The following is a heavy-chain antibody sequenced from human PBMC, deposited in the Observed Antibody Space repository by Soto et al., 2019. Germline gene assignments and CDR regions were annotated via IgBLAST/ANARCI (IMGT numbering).Heavy chain of an antibody. CDR1: GGTFSSHA. Sequence: ASVKVSCKASGGTFSSHAISWVRQAPGQGLEWMGGIIPIFGTTNYAQKFQGRVTITADKSTSTAYMELSSLRSEDTAVFYCARVYGYMSPQQAYYYYAMDVWGQGTTVTVSS. CDR2: IIPIFGTT. CDR3: ARVYGYMSPQQAYYYYAMDV. J-gene: IGHJ6*02. V-gene: IGHV1-69*06. D-gene: IGHD1-1*01.